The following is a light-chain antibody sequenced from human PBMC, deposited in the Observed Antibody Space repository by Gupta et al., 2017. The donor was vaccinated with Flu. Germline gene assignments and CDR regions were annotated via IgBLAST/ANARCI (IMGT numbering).Light chain of an antibody. J-gene: IGKJ1*01. CDR3: QQYNNWPRT. V-gene: IGKV3D-15*01. Sequence: ELVMTQSPATLSVSPGERATLSCRASQSVNKNLAWYQQKPGQAPRLLIYGASTRATGIPARFSGSGSGTEFTLIISSLQSEDFAVYYCQQYNNWPRTFGQGTKVEIK. CDR1: QSVNKN. CDR2: GAS.